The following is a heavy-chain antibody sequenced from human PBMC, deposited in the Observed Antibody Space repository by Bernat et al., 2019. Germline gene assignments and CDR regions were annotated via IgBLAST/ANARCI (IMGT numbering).Heavy chain of an antibody. V-gene: IGHV6-1*01. J-gene: IGHJ3*02. Sequence: SSNSAACNWIRQSPSIGLEWLGRTYYRSKWYTDYAVSVQSRITINSDTSNNQFSLQLNSVTSEDTAVYYYSRVKIWNYDCKAFDIWG. CDR3: SRVKIWNYDCKAFDI. CDR2: TYYRSKWYT. CDR1: SSNSAA. D-gene: IGHD1-7*01.